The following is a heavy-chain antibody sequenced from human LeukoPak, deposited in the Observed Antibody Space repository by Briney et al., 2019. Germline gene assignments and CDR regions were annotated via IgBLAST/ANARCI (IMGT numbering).Heavy chain of an antibody. CDR3: ARHASDSSSWYSY. CDR2: ISSSGSTI. Sequence: GGSLRLSCAASGFTFSSYEMNWVRQAPGKGLEWVSYISSSGSTIYYADSVKGRFTISRDNAKNSLYLQMNSLRAEDTAVYYCARHASDSSSWYSYWGQGTLVTVSS. V-gene: IGHV3-48*03. D-gene: IGHD6-13*01. J-gene: IGHJ4*02. CDR1: GFTFSSYE.